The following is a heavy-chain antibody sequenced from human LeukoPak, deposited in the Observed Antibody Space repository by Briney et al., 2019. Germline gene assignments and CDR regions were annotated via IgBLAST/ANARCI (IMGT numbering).Heavy chain of an antibody. CDR1: SGSISSYY. J-gene: IGHJ3*02. V-gene: IGHV4-59*01. CDR2: IYYSGST. Sequence: SVTLSLTCAVSSGSISSYYWSWIRQPPGKGLEWGGYIYYSGSTNYNPSLKSRVTISVDTTKNQFSLKLSSVTAADTAVYYCAIQSGGYYWYAFDIWGQGTMVTVSS. D-gene: IGHD1-26*01. CDR3: AIQSGGYYWYAFDI.